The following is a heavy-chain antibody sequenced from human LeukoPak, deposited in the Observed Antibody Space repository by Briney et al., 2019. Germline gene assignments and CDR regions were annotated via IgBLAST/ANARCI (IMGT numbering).Heavy chain of an antibody. Sequence: GGSLRLSCAASGFTFSSYATSWVRQAPGKGLEWVSAISGSGGSTYYADSVKGRFTISRDNSKNTLYLQMNSLRAEDTAVYYCASEPWYYYDSSGFTLPFDYWGQGTLVTVSS. CDR1: GFTFSSYA. D-gene: IGHD3-22*01. CDR3: ASEPWYYYDSSGFTLPFDY. CDR2: ISGSGGST. J-gene: IGHJ4*02. V-gene: IGHV3-23*01.